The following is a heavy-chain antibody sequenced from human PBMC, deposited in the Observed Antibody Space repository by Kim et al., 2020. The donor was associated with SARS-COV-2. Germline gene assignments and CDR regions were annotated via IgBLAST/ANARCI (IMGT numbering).Heavy chain of an antibody. CDR1: GGSFSGYY. CDR2: INHSGST. D-gene: IGHD2-2*01. V-gene: IGHV4-34*01. Sequence: SETLSLTCAVYGGSFSGYYWSWIRQPPGKGLEWIGEINHSGSTNYNPSLKSRVTISVDTSKNQFSLKLSSVTAADTAVYYCARELKYCSSTSCGYRAPYYYYMDVWGKGTTVTVSS. J-gene: IGHJ6*03. CDR3: ARELKYCSSTSCGYRAPYYYYMDV.